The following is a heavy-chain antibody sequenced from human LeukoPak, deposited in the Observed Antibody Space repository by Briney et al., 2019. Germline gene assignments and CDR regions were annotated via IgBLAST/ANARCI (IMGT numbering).Heavy chain of an antibody. Sequence: HPGGSLRLSCAASGFTYDDYGMTWVRQAPGKGLEWVSYITGSISTIYYADSVKGRFTISRDNGKNSVYLQMNSLRVEDTAVYYCARTGLGMYSFDQWGQGTLVTVSS. V-gene: IGHV3-48*01. J-gene: IGHJ4*02. CDR3: ARTGLGMYSFDQ. CDR1: GFTYDDYG. CDR2: ITGSISTI. D-gene: IGHD3/OR15-3a*01.